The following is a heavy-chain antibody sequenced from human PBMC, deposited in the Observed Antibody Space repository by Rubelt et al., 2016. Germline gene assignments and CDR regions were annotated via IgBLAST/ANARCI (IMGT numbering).Heavy chain of an antibody. CDR2: ISYDGSNK. V-gene: IGHV3-30*01. CDR3: ARVPMATVTTYYYYYYYGMDV. J-gene: IGHJ6*02. D-gene: IGHD4-17*01. Sequence: GIISYDGSNKYYADSVKGRFTISRDNSKNTLYLQMNSLSAEDTAVYYCARVPMATVTTYYYYYYYGMDVWGQGTTVTVSS.